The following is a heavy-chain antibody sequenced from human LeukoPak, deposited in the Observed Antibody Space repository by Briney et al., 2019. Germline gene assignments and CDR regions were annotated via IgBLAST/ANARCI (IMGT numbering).Heavy chain of an antibody. CDR2: ISYDGSDK. V-gene: IGHV3-30*04. CDR1: GFTFSSYA. D-gene: IGHD3-10*01. CDR3: ARGATYYYGSGSSQFDY. J-gene: IGHJ4*02. Sequence: GRSLRFSCAASGFTFSSYAMHWVRQAPGKGLEWVAVISYDGSDKYYADSVKGRFTISRDNSKNTLYLQMNSLRAEDTAVYYCARGATYYYGSGSSQFDYWGQGTLVTVSS.